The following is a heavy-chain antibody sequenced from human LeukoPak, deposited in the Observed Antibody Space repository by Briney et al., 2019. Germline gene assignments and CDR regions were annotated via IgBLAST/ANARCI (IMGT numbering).Heavy chain of an antibody. CDR1: GFTFSSYA. CDR2: ISTSGGNA. V-gene: IGHV3-23*01. J-gene: IGHJ4*02. D-gene: IGHD6-19*01. CDR3: ARGAAGHFDY. Sequence: GGSLRLSCAASGFTFSSYAFTWVRQAPGKGLEWVSTISTSGGNAYYADSVKGRFTVSRDNSKNTLYLQTNSLRAEDTAVYYCARGAAGHFDYWGQGTLVTVSS.